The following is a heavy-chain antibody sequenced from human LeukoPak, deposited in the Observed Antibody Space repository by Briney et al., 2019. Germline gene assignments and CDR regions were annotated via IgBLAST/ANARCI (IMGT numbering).Heavy chain of an antibody. J-gene: IGHJ4*02. V-gene: IGHV4-31*03. D-gene: IGHD1-1*01. Sequence: SETLSLTCTVSAGSISSGGYYWSWIRQHPGKGLEWIGYIYYSGNTYYNPSLKSRLTISVVTSKNQFSLKLSSVTAADTAVYYCARASTTGATSFDYWGQGALVTVSS. CDR3: ARASTTGATSFDY. CDR1: AGSISSGGYY. CDR2: IYYSGNT.